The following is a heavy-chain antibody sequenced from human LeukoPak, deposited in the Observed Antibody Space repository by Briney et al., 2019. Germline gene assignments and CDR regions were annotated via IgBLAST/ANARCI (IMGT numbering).Heavy chain of an antibody. CDR1: GYTLTNYW. CDR3: AVTFSGNDGAFDI. V-gene: IGHV5-51*01. D-gene: IGHD1-1*01. CDR2: IYPGDSDT. J-gene: IGHJ3*02. Sequence: GESLKISCKEFGYTLTNYWVGWVRQMPGKGLEWMGIIYPGDSDTRYSPSFQGQVSISADKSISAAYLQWSSLKASDTAMYYCAVTFSGNDGAFDIWGQGTMVTVSS.